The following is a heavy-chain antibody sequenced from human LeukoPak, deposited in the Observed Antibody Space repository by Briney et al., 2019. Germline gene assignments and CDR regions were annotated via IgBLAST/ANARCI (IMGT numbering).Heavy chain of an antibody. CDR3: LAGGGY. V-gene: IGHV3-7*01. Sequence: PGGSLRLSCEASEFTFSNYWMNWVRQAPGKGLEWVASIKPDGSERYYVDFVRGRFTISRDNAKNSLYLQMSSLRAEDTAVYYCLAGGGYWGQGTLVTVSS. D-gene: IGHD3-10*01. CDR2: IKPDGSER. CDR1: EFTFSNYW. J-gene: IGHJ4*02.